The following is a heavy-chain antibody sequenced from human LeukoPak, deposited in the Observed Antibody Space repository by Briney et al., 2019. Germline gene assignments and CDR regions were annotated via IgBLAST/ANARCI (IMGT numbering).Heavy chain of an antibody. J-gene: IGHJ4*02. CDR2: ISYDGSNK. D-gene: IGHD5-24*01. V-gene: IGHV3-30*18. CDR3: AKGNQFRDFDY. CDR1: GFTFSSYG. Sequence: GGSLRLSCAASGFTFSSYGMHWIRQAPGKGLEWVAVISYDGSNKYYADSVKGRFTISRDNSKNTLYLQVNSLRAEGTAVYYCAKGNQFRDFDYWGQGTLVTVSS.